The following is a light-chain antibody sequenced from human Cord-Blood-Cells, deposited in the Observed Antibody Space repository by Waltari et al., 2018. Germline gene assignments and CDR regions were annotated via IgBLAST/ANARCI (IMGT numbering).Light chain of an antibody. CDR2: DVS. J-gene: IGLJ3*02. Sequence: QSALTQPAPVSGSPGQSIIISCTGTSSDVGGYNYVSWYQQHPGKAPKLMIYDVSKRPSGVSNRFSGSKSGNTASLTISGLQAEDEADYYCSSYTSSSTWVFGGGTKLTVL. V-gene: IGLV2-14*01. CDR3: SSYTSSSTWV. CDR1: SSDVGGYNY.